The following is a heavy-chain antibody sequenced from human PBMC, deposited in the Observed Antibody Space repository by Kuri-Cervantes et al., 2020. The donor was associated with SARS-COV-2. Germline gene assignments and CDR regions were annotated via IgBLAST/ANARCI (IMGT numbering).Heavy chain of an antibody. CDR2: INPNSGGT. D-gene: IGHD5-12*01. CDR3: ARDPGSGYDYGFDY. J-gene: IGHJ4*02. Sequence: ASVKVSCKASGYTFTGYYMHWVRQAPGQGLEWMGWINPNSGGTNYAQEFQGRVTMTRDTSISTAYMELSRLRSDDTAVYYCARDPGSGYDYGFDYWGQGTLVTVSS. V-gene: IGHV1-2*02. CDR1: GYTFTGYY.